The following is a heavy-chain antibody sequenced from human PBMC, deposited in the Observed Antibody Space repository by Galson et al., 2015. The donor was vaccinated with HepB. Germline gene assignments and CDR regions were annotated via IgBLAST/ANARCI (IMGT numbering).Heavy chain of an antibody. CDR2: INAGNGNT. J-gene: IGHJ4*02. Sequence: SVKVSCKASGYTFTSYAMHWVRQAPGQRLEWMGWINAGNGNTKYSQKFQGRVTITRDTSASTAYMELSSLRSEDSAVYYCAREGGSGSFEVDYWGQGTLVTVSS. D-gene: IGHD1-26*01. CDR1: GYTFTSYA. CDR3: AREGGSGSFEVDY. V-gene: IGHV1-3*01.